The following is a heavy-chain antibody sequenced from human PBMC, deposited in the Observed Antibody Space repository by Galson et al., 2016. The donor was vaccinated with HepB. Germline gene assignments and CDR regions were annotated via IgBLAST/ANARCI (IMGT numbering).Heavy chain of an antibody. D-gene: IGHD1/OR15-1a*01. CDR3: ARGFSNNKWYAY. Sequence: SETLSLTCAVYDGSLTGYFWTWIRQPPGKGLEWIGETDQKENTNYNPSLKSRVTISADTSKNQFSLEMRSVTAADTAVYFCARGFSNNKWYAYWGQGIVVTVAS. J-gene: IGHJ4*02. V-gene: IGHV4-34*01. CDR1: DGSLTGYF. CDR2: TDQKENT.